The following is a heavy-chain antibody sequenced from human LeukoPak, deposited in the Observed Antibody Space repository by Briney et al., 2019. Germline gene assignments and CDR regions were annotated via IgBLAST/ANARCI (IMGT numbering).Heavy chain of an antibody. CDR3: AREPLVIHTEENYYYYGMDV. V-gene: IGHV1-69*01. CDR1: GGTFSSYA. CDR2: IIPIFGTA. J-gene: IGHJ6*02. D-gene: IGHD3-9*01. Sequence: ASVKVSCKASGGTFSSYAISWVRQAPGQGLEWMGGIIPIFGTANYAQKFQGRVTITADESTSTAYMELSSLRSEDTAVYYCAREPLVIHTEENYYYYGMDVWGQGTTVTVSS.